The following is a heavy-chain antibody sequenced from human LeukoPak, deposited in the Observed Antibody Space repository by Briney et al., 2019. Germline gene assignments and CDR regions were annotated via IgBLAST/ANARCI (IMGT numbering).Heavy chain of an antibody. CDR1: GFTFDDYG. D-gene: IGHD1-1*01. Sequence: GGSLRLSCAASGFTFDDYGMSWVRQAPGKGLEWVSGIDRNGDSTGYADSVEGRFTISRDNAKNSLYLQMNSLRAEDTAVYYCARSAATTVYYYYMDVWGKGTTVTVSS. CDR2: IDRNGDST. CDR3: ARSAATTVYYYYMDV. V-gene: IGHV3-20*04. J-gene: IGHJ6*03.